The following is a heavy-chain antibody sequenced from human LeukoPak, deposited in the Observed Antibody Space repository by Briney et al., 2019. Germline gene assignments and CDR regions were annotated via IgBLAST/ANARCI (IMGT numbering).Heavy chain of an antibody. CDR2: MNLDGRAK. D-gene: IGHD6-6*01. V-gene: IGHV3-7*01. CDR3: TTAFSSSSSPLRHYYYYMDV. CDR1: GFSFSSYW. J-gene: IGHJ6*03. Sequence: PGGSLRLSCAASGFSFSSYWLSWVRQAPGKGLEWVANMNLDGRAKYYEDSVRGRFTISRDNAKNSLYLQMNSLRAEDTAVYYCTTAFSSSSSPLRHYYYYMDVWGKGTTVTVSS.